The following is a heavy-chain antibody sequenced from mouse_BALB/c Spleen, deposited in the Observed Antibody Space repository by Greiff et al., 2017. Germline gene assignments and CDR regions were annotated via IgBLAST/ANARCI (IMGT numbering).Heavy chain of an antibody. D-gene: IGHD2-1*01. J-gene: IGHJ3*01. V-gene: IGHV14-3*02. Sequence: EVQLQQSGAELVKPGASVKLSCTASGFNIKDTYMHWVKQRPEQGLEWIGRIDPANGNTKYDPKFQGKATITADTSSNTAYLQLSSLTSEDTAVYYCARGGNYEVWFAYWGQGTLVTVSA. CDR3: ARGGNYEVWFAY. CDR1: GFNIKDTY. CDR2: IDPANGNT.